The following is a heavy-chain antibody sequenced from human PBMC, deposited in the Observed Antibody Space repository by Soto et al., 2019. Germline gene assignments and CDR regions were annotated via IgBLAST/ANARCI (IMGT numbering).Heavy chain of an antibody. CDR3: ARDRDCRVDSCNNYYNTDL. CDR2: VNLILNIA. V-gene: IGHV1-69*04. CDR1: RGLFTSYA. D-gene: IGHD2-15*01. Sequence: QVQPVQSGAEVKKPGSSVKVSCKAPRGLFTSYAFNWDRQSPGQGLEWMGGVNLILNIADHTQKFQSRVTITEHPSTGKDHMELSRLRSDDTDTYFCARDRDCRVDSCNNYYNTDLWSKGTTITVSS. J-gene: IGHJ6*04.